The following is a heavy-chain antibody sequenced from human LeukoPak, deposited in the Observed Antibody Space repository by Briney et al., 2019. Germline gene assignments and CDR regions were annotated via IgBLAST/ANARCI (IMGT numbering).Heavy chain of an antibody. Sequence: SETLSLTCTVSGGSISSSDFYWGWIRQPPGQGLEWIGVISYSGGTSYNPSLKSRVTISVDTSKNHFSLKLNSVTAADTAVYYCAMTTTVTTFRYAFDVWGQGTMVTVSS. D-gene: IGHD4-17*01. V-gene: IGHV4-39*02. CDR2: ISYSGGT. CDR1: GGSISSSDFY. CDR3: AMTTTVTTFRYAFDV. J-gene: IGHJ3*01.